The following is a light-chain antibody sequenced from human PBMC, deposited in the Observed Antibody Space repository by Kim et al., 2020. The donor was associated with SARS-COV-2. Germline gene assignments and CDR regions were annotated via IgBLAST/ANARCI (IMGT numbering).Light chain of an antibody. V-gene: IGKV1-5*03. CDR1: QNISTW. J-gene: IGKJ2*01. CDR3: QHYSRFPYT. CDR2: LAS. Sequence: SASVGDRVTITCRASQNISTWLAWYQQKPGKAPNLLIYLASTLETGVPSRFIGSGSGTEFTLTIDSLQPDDFATYFCQHYSRFPYTFGQGTKLEI.